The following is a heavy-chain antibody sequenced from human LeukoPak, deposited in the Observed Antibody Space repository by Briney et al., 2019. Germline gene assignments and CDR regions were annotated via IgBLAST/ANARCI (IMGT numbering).Heavy chain of an antibody. CDR1: GFTFVDYA. J-gene: IGHJ4*02. Sequence: GRSLRLSCAASGFTFVDYAMHWVRQAPGKGLEWVSGISWNSGSIGYADSVKGRFTISRDNAKNSLYLQMNSLRAEDMALYYCAKTSGSYLSSEAFDYWGQGTLVPVSS. CDR3: AKTSGSYLSSEAFDY. CDR2: ISWNSGSI. V-gene: IGHV3-9*03. D-gene: IGHD1-26*01.